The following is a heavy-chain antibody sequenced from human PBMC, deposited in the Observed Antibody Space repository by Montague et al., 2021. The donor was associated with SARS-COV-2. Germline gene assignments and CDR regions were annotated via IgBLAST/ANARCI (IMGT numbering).Heavy chain of an antibody. J-gene: IGHJ5*02. CDR1: GGSMSDHY. CDR2: IYYSGGI. D-gene: IGHD3-10*01. V-gene: IGHV4-59*11. Sequence: SETLSLTCTVSGGSMSDHYWAWIRQPPGKGLEWLAYIYYSGGINSNASLKSRVPMSVETSKNQFSLTLTSVTAADTAVYYCARAVSVRRAVNWFDPWGQGTLVTVSS. CDR3: ARAVSVRRAVNWFDP.